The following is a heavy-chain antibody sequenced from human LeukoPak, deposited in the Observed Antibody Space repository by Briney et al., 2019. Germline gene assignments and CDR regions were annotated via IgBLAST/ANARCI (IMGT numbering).Heavy chain of an antibody. J-gene: IGHJ6*02. Sequence: SETLSLTCTVSGGSISSSPYYWGWIRQPPGKGLEWIGSIYYSGRTYYNPSLKSRVTISVGTSKNQFSLKLSSVTAADTAVYYCARESITMRGFYGMDVWGQGTTVTVSS. CDR3: ARESITMRGFYGMDV. CDR2: IYYSGRT. D-gene: IGHD3-22*01. V-gene: IGHV4-39*07. CDR1: GGSISSSPYY.